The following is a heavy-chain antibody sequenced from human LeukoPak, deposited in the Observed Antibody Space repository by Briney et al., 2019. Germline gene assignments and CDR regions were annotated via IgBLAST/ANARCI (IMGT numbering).Heavy chain of an antibody. CDR3: ARERITMVRGVIRRGNWFDP. V-gene: IGHV4-34*01. CDR2: INHSGST. J-gene: IGHJ5*02. Sequence: SETLSLTCAVYGGSFSGCYWSWIRQPPGKGLEWIGEINHSGSTNYNPSLKSRVTISVDKSKNQCSLKLSSVTAADTAVYYWARERITMVRGVIRRGNWFDPWGQGTLVTVSS. D-gene: IGHD3-10*01. CDR1: GGSFSGCY.